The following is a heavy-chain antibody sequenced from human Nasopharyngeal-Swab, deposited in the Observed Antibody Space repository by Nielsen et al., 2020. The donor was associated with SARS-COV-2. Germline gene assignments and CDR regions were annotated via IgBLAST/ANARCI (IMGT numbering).Heavy chain of an antibody. D-gene: IGHD3-3*01. CDR2: IYYSGST. CDR3: ARGGGLGYYDFSSGYSQTSDAFDI. CDR1: GGSISSYY. Sequence: SETLSLTCTVSGGSISSYYWSWIRQPPGKGLEWIGYIYYSGSTNYNPSLKSRVTISVDTSKNQFSLKLSSVTAADTAVYYCARGGGLGYYDFSSGYSQTSDAFDIWGQGTMVTVSS. V-gene: IGHV4-59*01. J-gene: IGHJ3*02.